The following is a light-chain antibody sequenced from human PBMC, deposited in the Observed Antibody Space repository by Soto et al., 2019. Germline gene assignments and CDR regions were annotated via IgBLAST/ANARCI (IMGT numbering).Light chain of an antibody. J-gene: IGLJ3*02. CDR1: SSDVGGYNY. Sequence: QSALTQPASVSGSPGQSITISCTGTSSDVGGYNYVSWYQQHPGKAPKLMIYEVSNRPSGVSNRFSGSKSGNTASLTISGLQAEDEADYYCGSYTSVRSWVFGGGTKLTVL. V-gene: IGLV2-14*01. CDR2: EVS. CDR3: GSYTSVRSWV.